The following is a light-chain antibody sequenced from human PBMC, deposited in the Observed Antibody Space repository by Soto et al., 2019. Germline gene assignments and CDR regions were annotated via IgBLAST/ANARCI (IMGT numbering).Light chain of an antibody. CDR3: QQYGSAPLT. CDR2: AAS. V-gene: IGKV3-20*01. Sequence: EISLTQSPGTLSLSPGERATLSCRASQTISRSYLAWYQQKPGQAPRLLIYAASRRSTGIPDRFSGSGSGKDFTLTIRRLEPEDVAVYHCQQYGSAPLTFGGGTQVEIK. CDR1: QTISRSY. J-gene: IGKJ4*01.